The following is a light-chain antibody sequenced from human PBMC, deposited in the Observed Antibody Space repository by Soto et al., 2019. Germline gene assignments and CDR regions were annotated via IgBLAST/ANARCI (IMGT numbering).Light chain of an antibody. CDR3: CSYAGNNTLV. Sequence: QSVLTQPASVSGSHGQSITISCTGTRSNVGSYNFVSWYRQYPGKAPELIIFEVSQRPSTFFNRFSGSKSGNTASLTVSGLQFDDEADYYCCSYAGNNTLVFGGGTQLTVL. J-gene: IGLJ7*01. CDR1: RSNVGSYNF. CDR2: EVS. V-gene: IGLV2-23*02.